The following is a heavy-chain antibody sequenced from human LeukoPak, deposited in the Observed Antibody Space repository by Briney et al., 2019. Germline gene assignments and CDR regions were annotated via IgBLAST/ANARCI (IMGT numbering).Heavy chain of an antibody. CDR2: INPNSGAT. D-gene: IGHD1-26*01. Sequence: ASVKVSCMASGYTFTGYYIHWVRQAPGQGLEWMGWINPNSGATKSAQKFQGRVTMTSDTSINTAYMELGSLRSDDTAVYYCARMWELDYWGQGTLVTVSS. CDR3: ARMWELDY. J-gene: IGHJ4*02. V-gene: IGHV1-2*02. CDR1: GYTFTGYY.